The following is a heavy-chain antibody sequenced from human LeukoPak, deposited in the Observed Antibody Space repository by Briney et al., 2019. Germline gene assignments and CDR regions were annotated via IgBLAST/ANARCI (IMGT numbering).Heavy chain of an antibody. CDR3: ARVDGSGSYYSP. Sequence: SQTLSLTCAVSGGSISSGGYSWSWIRQPPGKGLEWIGYIYHSGSAYYNPSLKSRVTISVDRSKNQFSLKLSSVTAADTAVYYCARVDGSGSYYSPWGQGTLVTVSS. J-gene: IGHJ5*02. CDR1: GGSISSGGYS. D-gene: IGHD3-10*01. V-gene: IGHV4-30-2*01. CDR2: IYHSGSA.